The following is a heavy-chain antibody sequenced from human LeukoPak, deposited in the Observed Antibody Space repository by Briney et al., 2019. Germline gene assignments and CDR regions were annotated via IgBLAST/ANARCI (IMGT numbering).Heavy chain of an antibody. Sequence: SETLSLTCAVYGGSFSGYYWSWIRQPPGKGLEWIGEINHSGSTNYNPSLKSRVTISVDTSKNQFSLKLSSVTAADTAVCYCATGYSYGGYWGQGTLVTVSS. CDR3: ATGYSYGGY. D-gene: IGHD5-18*01. CDR2: INHSGST. J-gene: IGHJ4*02. CDR1: GGSFSGYY. V-gene: IGHV4-34*01.